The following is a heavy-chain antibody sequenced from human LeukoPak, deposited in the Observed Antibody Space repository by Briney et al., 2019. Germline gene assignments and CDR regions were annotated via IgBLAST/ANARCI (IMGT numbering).Heavy chain of an antibody. Sequence: SVKVSCKASGGTFISYAISWVRQAPGQGLEWMGGIIPIFGTANYAQKFQGRVTITADESTSTAYMELSSLRSEDTAVYYCARGLEDYGDYAYWGQGTLVTVSS. D-gene: IGHD4-17*01. V-gene: IGHV1-69*13. J-gene: IGHJ4*02. CDR1: GGTFISYA. CDR3: ARGLEDYGDYAY. CDR2: IIPIFGTA.